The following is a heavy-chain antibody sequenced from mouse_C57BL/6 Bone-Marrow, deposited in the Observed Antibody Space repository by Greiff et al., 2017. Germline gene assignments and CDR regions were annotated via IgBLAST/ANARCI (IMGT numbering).Heavy chain of an antibody. J-gene: IGHJ3*01. CDR1: GYSFTDYN. CDR3: ARYPYSYGSIMFAY. CDR2: INPNYGTT. V-gene: IGHV1-39*01. Sequence: EVQLQQSGPELVKPGASVKISCKASGYSFTDYNMNWVKQSNGKSLEWIGVINPNYGTTSYKQKFKGKATLTVDQSSSQASMQLNSLPSEDSAVYYCARYPYSYGSIMFAYWGQGTLVTVSA. D-gene: IGHD1-1*01.